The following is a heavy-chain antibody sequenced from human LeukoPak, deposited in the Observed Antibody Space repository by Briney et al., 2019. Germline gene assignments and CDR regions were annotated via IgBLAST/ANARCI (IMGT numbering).Heavy chain of an antibody. CDR3: ARGYCSHEICQVFPS. J-gene: IGHJ5*02. Sequence: SETLSLTCTVSGGSISSYYWSWIRQPPGKGLEWIGYIYYSGSTNYNPSLKSRVTISVDTSKNQFSLKLSSVTAADTGVYFCARGYCSHEICQVFPSWGQGILVTVSS. CDR2: IYYSGST. CDR1: GGSISSYY. V-gene: IGHV4-59*01. D-gene: IGHD2-15*01.